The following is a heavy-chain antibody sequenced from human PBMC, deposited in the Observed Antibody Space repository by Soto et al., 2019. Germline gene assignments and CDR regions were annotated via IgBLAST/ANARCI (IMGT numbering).Heavy chain of an antibody. CDR2: ISAYNGNT. CDR1: GYTFTSYG. V-gene: IGHV1-18*01. Sequence: QVQLVQSGAEVKKPGASVKVSCKASGYTFTSYGISWVRQAPGQGLEWMGWISAYNGNTNYAQKLQGRVTMTTDTSTSTPYMELRSLRSDDTAVYYCARDRPVGATNTEYFQHWGQGTLVTVSS. CDR3: ARDRPVGATNTEYFQH. J-gene: IGHJ1*01. D-gene: IGHD1-26*01.